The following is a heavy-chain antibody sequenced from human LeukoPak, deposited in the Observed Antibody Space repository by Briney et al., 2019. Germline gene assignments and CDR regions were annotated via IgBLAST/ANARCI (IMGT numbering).Heavy chain of an antibody. CDR1: GYTFTSYA. V-gene: IGHV7-4-1*02. J-gene: IGHJ4*02. Sequence: ASVKVSCKASGYTFTSYAMNWVRQAPGQGLEWMGWINTNTGNPTYAQGFTGRFVFSLDTSVSTAYLQISSLKAEDTAVYYCARMYYDFWSGYPPFDYWGQGTLVTVSS. CDR3: ARMYYDFWSGYPPFDY. D-gene: IGHD3-3*01. CDR2: INTNTGNP.